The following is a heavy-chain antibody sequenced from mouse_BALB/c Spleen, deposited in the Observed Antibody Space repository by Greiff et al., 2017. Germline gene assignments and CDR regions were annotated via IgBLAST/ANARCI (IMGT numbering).Heavy chain of an antibody. CDR1: GFTFSDYY. CDR2: ISDGGSYT. J-gene: IGHJ4*01. D-gene: IGHD1-2*01. Sequence: EVMLVESGGGLVKPGGSLKLSCAASGFTFSDYYMYWARQTPEKRLEWVATISDGGSYTYYPDSVKGRFTISRDNAKNNLYLQMSSLKSEDTAMYYGARTSSLLRPYAMDYWGQGTSVTVSS. V-gene: IGHV5-4*02. CDR3: ARTSSLLRPYAMDY.